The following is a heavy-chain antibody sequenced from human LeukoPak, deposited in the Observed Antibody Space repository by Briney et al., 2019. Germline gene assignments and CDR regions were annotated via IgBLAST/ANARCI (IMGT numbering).Heavy chain of an antibody. Sequence: SETLSLTCAVSGASISSHYWSWIRQPPGKGLEWIGYVSNSGNSRYNPSLKSRVSMSVDTSKNQFSLNLRSVSAADTAVYFCARDGCSTTNCYVQNWFDPWGQGTLVTVSS. CDR1: GASISSHY. D-gene: IGHD2-2*01. CDR2: VSNSGNS. V-gene: IGHV4-59*11. J-gene: IGHJ5*02. CDR3: ARDGCSTTNCYVQNWFDP.